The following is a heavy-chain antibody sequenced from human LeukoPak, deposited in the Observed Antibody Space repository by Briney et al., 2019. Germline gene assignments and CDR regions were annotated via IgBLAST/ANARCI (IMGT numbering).Heavy chain of an antibody. V-gene: IGHV3-7*04. CDR1: GFTFRTYW. CDR2: IHQDGNDK. J-gene: IGHJ4*02. CDR3: ARGDDFSGDY. D-gene: IGHD2-21*02. Sequence: TGGSLRLCCAASGFTFRTYWMSWVRQAPGKGLEWVANIHQDGNDKYYVDSVKGRFTISRDNAKNSLYLQMNSLRVEDTAVYYCARGDDFSGDYWGQGTLVTVSS.